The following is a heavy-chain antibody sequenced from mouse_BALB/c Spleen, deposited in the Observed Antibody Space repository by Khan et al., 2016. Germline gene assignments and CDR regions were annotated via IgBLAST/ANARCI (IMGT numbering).Heavy chain of an antibody. Sequence: QVRLQQSGAELVRPGSSVKISCKASGYAFSTYWMNWVKQRPGQGLEWIGQIYPGDGDTNYNGKFKGKVTLTADKSSRTAYMQLSSLTSEDSAVYFCARGNLLRLFYSMDYWGQGTSVTVSS. D-gene: IGHD1-2*01. CDR3: ARGNLLRLFYSMDY. J-gene: IGHJ4*01. CDR1: GYAFSTYW. CDR2: IYPGDGDT. V-gene: IGHV1-80*01.